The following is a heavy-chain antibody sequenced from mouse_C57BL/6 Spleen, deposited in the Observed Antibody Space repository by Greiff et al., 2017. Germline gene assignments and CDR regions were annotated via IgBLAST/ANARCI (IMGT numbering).Heavy chain of an antibody. J-gene: IGHJ1*03. Sequence: EVKVEESGGGLVKPGGSLKLSCAASGFTFSDYGMHWVRQAPEKGLEWVAYISSGSSTIYYADTVKGRFTISRDNAKNTLFLQMTSLRSEDTAMYYCARPPATVVATGGYFDVWGTGTTVTVSS. D-gene: IGHD1-1*01. CDR1: GFTFSDYG. CDR3: ARPPATVVATGGYFDV. V-gene: IGHV5-17*01. CDR2: ISSGSSTI.